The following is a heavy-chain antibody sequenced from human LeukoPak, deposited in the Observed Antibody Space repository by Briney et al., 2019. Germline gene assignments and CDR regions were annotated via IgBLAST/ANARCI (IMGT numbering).Heavy chain of an antibody. J-gene: IGHJ4*02. Sequence: GGSLRLSCAASGFTFSSYGMQWVRQAPVKGLEWVAVIWYDGSNKYYADSVKGRFTISRDNSKNTLYLQMNSLRAEDTAVYYCARGYSSSSYWGQGTLVTVSS. CDR2: IWYDGSNK. CDR3: ARGYSSSSY. V-gene: IGHV3-33*08. CDR1: GFTFSSYG. D-gene: IGHD6-6*01.